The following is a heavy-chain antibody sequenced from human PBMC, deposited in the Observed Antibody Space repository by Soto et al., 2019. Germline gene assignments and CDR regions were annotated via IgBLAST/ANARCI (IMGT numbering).Heavy chain of an antibody. CDR3: ARGLGREYQDNRGYFHLDY. Sequence: GESLKISCKVSGYSFTSYWIGWVRQMPGKGLEWMGIIYPGDSDTRYSPSFQGQVTMSADKSISTAYLQWSSLKASDTAMYYCARGLGREYQDNRGYFHLDYWGQGTLVTVSS. J-gene: IGHJ4*02. V-gene: IGHV5-51*01. CDR2: IYPGDSDT. CDR1: GYSFTSYW. D-gene: IGHD3-22*01.